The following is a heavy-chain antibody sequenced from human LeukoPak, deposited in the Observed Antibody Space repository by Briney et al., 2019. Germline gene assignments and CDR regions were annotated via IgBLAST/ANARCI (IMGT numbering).Heavy chain of an antibody. Sequence: SETLSLTCTVSGGSISSGGYYWSWIRQHPGKGLEWIGYIYYSGSTYYNPSLKSRVTISVDTSKNQFSLKLSSVTAADTAMYYCARSGSEFVVVPAATFDYWGQGTLVTVSS. V-gene: IGHV4-31*03. J-gene: IGHJ4*02. CDR3: ARSGSEFVVVPAATFDY. CDR1: GGSISSGGYY. CDR2: IYYSGST. D-gene: IGHD2-2*01.